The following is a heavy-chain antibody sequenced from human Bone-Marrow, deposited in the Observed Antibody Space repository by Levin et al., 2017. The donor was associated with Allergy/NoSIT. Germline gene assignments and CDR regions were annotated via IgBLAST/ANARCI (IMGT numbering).Heavy chain of an antibody. D-gene: IGHD3-10*01. J-gene: IGHJ5*02. CDR3: ARDRFYSDSGSNFSWFDP. Sequence: GESLKVSCAASGFTFSTYWMHWVRQAPGKGLVWVSRIQSNGKTNYADSVKGRFTISRDNAKNTLYLQMNSLTVEDTAVYYCARDRFYSDSGSNFSWFDPWGQGTLVTVSS. CDR2: IQSNGKT. CDR1: GFTFSTYW. V-gene: IGHV3-74*01.